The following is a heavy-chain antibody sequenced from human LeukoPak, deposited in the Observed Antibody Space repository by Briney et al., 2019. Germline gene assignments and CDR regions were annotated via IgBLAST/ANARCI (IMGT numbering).Heavy chain of an antibody. Sequence: GGSLRLFCAASGFTVSSNYMSWVRQAPGKGLEGVSVIYSGGSTYYADSVKGRFTISRDNSKNTLYLQMNSLRAEDTAVYYCAREEYYYDSSGYYYFDYWGQGTLVTVSS. CDR1: GFTVSSNY. D-gene: IGHD3-22*01. CDR2: IYSGGST. J-gene: IGHJ4*02. CDR3: AREEYYYDSSGYYYFDY. V-gene: IGHV3-66*02.